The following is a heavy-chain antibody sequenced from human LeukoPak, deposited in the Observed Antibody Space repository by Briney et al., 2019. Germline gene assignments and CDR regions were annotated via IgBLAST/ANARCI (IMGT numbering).Heavy chain of an antibody. CDR2: IYYSGST. V-gene: IGHV4-39*01. CDR3: ARRDIVATKFDY. Sequence: SETLSLACTVSGGSISSSSYYWGWIRQPPGKGLEWIGSIYYSGSTYYNPSLKSRVTISVDTSKNQFSLKLSSVTAADTAVYYCARRDIVATKFDYWGQGTLVTVSS. CDR1: GGSISSSSYY. J-gene: IGHJ4*02. D-gene: IGHD5-12*01.